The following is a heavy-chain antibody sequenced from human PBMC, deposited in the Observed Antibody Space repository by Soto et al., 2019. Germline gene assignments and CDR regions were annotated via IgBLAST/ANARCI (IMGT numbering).Heavy chain of an antibody. CDR3: ARVGITMIRGVLRTPIRDWYFEL. V-gene: IGHV3-48*01. D-gene: IGHD3-10*01. CDR2: ISSSTGAM. J-gene: IGHJ2*01. Sequence: EVQLVESGGGLVQPGGSLRLSCAASGFTFSSYSMNWVRQAPGKGLEWVSYISSSTGAMYYADSVKGRFTISRDKAKNSVYLQMNSLRAEDAAVYYCARVGITMIRGVLRTPIRDWYFELWGRGTLITVSS. CDR1: GFTFSSYS.